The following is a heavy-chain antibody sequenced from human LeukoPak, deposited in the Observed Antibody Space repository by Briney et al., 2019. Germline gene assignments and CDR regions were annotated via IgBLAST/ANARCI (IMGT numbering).Heavy chain of an antibody. D-gene: IGHD3-22*01. Sequence: PSETLSLTCAVYGGSFSGYYWSWIRQPPGKGLEWIGEINHSGSTNYNPSLKSRVTLSVDKSKNHFSLKLSSVTAADTAVYYCARLGVYDSSGYQFDYWGQGTLVTVSS. CDR3: ARLGVYDSSGYQFDY. CDR1: GGSFSGYY. J-gene: IGHJ4*02. V-gene: IGHV4-34*01. CDR2: INHSGST.